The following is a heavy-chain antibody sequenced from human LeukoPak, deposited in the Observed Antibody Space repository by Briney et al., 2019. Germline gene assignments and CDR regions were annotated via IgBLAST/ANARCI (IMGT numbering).Heavy chain of an antibody. CDR2: IRENGSET. J-gene: IGHJ3*02. CDR1: GFTFRSYY. Sequence: PGGSLRLSCAASGFTFRSYYMSWVRQAPGKGVEGGATIRENGSETFYVDSVKGRFTISRDNTKNSMYLQMNSLRAEDTAVYYCAREDIVVVPATMDDAFDIWGQGAMVTVSS. D-gene: IGHD2-2*01. V-gene: IGHV3-7*01. CDR3: AREDIVVVPATMDDAFDI.